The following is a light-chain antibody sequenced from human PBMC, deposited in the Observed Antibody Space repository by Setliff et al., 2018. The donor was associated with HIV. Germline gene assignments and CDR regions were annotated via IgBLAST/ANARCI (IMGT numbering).Light chain of an antibody. CDR1: RSDVGGFNL. Sequence: LTQPASVSGSPGQAIIISCTGTRSDVGGFNLVSWYQQHPGKAPKLILYDDNKRPSGVSNRFSGSKSGNTASLTISGLQAEDEADYYCCSYAGVSTMVFGGGTKVTVL. CDR3: CSYAGVSTMV. J-gene: IGLJ3*02. CDR2: DDN. V-gene: IGLV2-23*01.